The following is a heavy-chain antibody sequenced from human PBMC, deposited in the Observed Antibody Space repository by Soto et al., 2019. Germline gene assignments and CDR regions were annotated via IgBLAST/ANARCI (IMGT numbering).Heavy chain of an antibody. D-gene: IGHD3-16*02. CDR3: ARDAGYDYVWGSYRLIDY. V-gene: IGHV4-61*01. CDR2: IYYSGST. Sequence: SETLSLTCAVSGDSISSGSHSWSWIRQPPGRGLEWIGYIYYSGSTNYNPSLKSRVTISVDTSKNQFSLKLSSVTAADTAVYYCARDAGYDYVWGSYRLIDYWGQGTLVTVSS. CDR1: GDSISSGSHS. J-gene: IGHJ4*02.